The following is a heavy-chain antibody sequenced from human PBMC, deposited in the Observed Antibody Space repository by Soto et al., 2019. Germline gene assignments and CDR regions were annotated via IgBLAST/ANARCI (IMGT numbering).Heavy chain of an antibody. V-gene: IGHV1-69*06. CDR1: GGSLSTNP. D-gene: IGHD2-15*01. J-gene: IGHJ4*02. CDR3: ARRDSGGFYRFFDS. Sequence: SVKVSCKASGGSLSTNPISWVRQAPGQGLEWMGGTGSGTGPGNHAQKFQGRLTVTADKSTSTVYMELTNLSSEDTAVYYCARRDSGGFYRFFDSWGQGTLVPVSS. CDR2: TGSGTGPG.